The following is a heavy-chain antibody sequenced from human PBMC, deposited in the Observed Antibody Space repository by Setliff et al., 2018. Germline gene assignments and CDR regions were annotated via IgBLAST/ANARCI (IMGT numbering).Heavy chain of an antibody. CDR2: LYPNGNT. V-gene: IGHV4-61*02. D-gene: IGHD1-1*01. CDR1: GGSISSGHYY. CDR3: AREDWNGNAFDI. Sequence: SETLSLTCTVSGGSISSGHYYWNWIRQPAGKGLEWIGRLYPNGNTNYNPSLKRRVNMSADSSKNNLSLRLKYVTAADTAVYYCAREDWNGNAFDIWGPGAMVTVSS. J-gene: IGHJ3*02.